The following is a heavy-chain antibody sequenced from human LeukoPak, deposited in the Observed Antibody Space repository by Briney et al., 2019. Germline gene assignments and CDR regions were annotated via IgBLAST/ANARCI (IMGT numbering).Heavy chain of an antibody. CDR1: GFTFSSYS. J-gene: IGHJ4*02. V-gene: IGHV3-48*04. D-gene: IGHD2-15*01. CDR3: AREGGYCSGGSCRFFDY. CDR2: ISSSSSTV. Sequence: GGSLRLSCAASGFTFSSYSMNWVRQAPGKGLEWVSYISSSSSTVYYADSVKGRFTISRDDAKNSLFLQMNSLRAEDTAVYYCAREGGYCSGGSCRFFDYWGQGTLVTVSS.